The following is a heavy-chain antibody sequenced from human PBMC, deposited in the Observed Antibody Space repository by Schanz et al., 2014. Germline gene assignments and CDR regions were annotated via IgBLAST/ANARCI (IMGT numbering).Heavy chain of an antibody. CDR1: GFNFYTSA. CDR2: MSGSGSTA. CDR3: ASDYNYFETEAP. V-gene: IGHV3-23*04. J-gene: IGHJ5*02. Sequence: EVRLVESGGGLVQPGGSLRLSCVASGFNFYTSAMTWVRQAPGKGLEWVSGMSGSGSTADYADSVKGRFTISRDNSKNTLYLQMNSLIAEDTAVYYCASDYNYFETEAPWGQGTLVTVSS. D-gene: IGHD3-16*01.